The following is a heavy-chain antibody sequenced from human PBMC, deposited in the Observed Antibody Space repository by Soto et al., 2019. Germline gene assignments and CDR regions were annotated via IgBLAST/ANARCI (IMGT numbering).Heavy chain of an antibody. Sequence: QVQLVQSGAEVKKPGASVKVSCKASGYTFTSYGISWVRQAPGQGLEWMGWISAYNGNTNYAQKLQGRVTMTTDTPTSTAYMELRSLRSDDTAVYYCARDTGDGDDYYYYYGMDVWGQGTTVTVSS. CDR2: ISAYNGNT. CDR3: ARDTGDGDDYYYYYGMDV. V-gene: IGHV1-18*01. J-gene: IGHJ6*02. D-gene: IGHD4-17*01. CDR1: GYTFTSYG.